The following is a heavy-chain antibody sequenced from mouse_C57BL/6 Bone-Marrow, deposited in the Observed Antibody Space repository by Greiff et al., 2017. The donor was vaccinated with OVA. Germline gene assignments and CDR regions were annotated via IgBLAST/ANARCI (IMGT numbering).Heavy chain of an antibody. J-gene: IGHJ2*01. CDR2: ISDGGSYT. Sequence: EVQRVESGGGLVKPGGSLKLSCAASGFTFSSYAMSWVRQTPEKRLEWVATISDGGSYTYYPDNVKGRFTISRDNAKNNLYLQMSHLKSEDTAMYYCARDSSGYEDYWGQGTTLTVSS. D-gene: IGHD3-2*02. V-gene: IGHV5-4*01. CDR3: ARDSSGYEDY. CDR1: GFTFSSYA.